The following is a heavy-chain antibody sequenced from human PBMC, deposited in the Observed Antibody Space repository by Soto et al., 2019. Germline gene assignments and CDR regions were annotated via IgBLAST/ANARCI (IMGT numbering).Heavy chain of an antibody. J-gene: IGHJ5*02. D-gene: IGHD2-2*02. V-gene: IGHV3-33*01. Sequence: QEQLVESGGGVVQSGRSLRLSCTASGFTFSNFGMHWVRQAPGKGLDWVACICYDGSSEYYVDSVKGRFTISRDNSKNTLYLQMNSLRADDTAVYYCARGGSCSGPNCYNNWFDPWGQGTLVTVSS. CDR2: ICYDGSSE. CDR3: ARGGSCSGPNCYNNWFDP. CDR1: GFTFSNFG.